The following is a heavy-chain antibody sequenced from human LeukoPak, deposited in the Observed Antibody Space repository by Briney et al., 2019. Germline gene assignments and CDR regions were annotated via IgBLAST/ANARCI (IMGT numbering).Heavy chain of an antibody. J-gene: IGHJ5*02. CDR3: ARGLGYCSGGSCRNWFDH. CDR1: GFSINGYY. V-gene: IGHV4-31*03. CDR2: IYYSGST. Sequence: SETLSLTCTVSGFSINGYYWSWIRQHPGKGLEWIGYIYYSGSTYYNPSLKSRVTISVDTSKNQFSLKLSSVTAADTPVYYCARGLGYCSGGSCRNWFDHWGQGTLVTVSS. D-gene: IGHD2-15*01.